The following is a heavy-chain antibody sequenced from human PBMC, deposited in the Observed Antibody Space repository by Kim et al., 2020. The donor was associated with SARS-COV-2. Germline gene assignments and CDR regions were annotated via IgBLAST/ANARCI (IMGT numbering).Heavy chain of an antibody. Sequence: SVKVSCKASGGTFSSYAISWVRQAPGQGLEWMGGIIPIFGTANYAQKFQGRVTITADESTSTAYMELSSLRSEDTAVYYCARRGYYDFWSLDPWGQGTLVTVSS. CDR2: IIPIFGTA. CDR3: ARRGYYDFWSLDP. V-gene: IGHV1-69*13. CDR1: GGTFSSYA. D-gene: IGHD3-3*01. J-gene: IGHJ5*02.